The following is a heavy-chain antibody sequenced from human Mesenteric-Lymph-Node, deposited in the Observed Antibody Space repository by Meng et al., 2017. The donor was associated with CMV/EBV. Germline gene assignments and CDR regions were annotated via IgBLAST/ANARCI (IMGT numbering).Heavy chain of an antibody. Sequence: GGSLRLSCAASGFTFRSYWMDWVRQAPGKGLVWVSRISPDGSSAAYADSVRGRFTISRDNAKNTLYLQMNSLRAEDTAVYYCARDKNGMDVWGQGTTVTVSS. J-gene: IGHJ6*02. V-gene: IGHV3-74*03. CDR1: GFTFRSYW. CDR3: ARDKNGMDV. CDR2: ISPDGSSA.